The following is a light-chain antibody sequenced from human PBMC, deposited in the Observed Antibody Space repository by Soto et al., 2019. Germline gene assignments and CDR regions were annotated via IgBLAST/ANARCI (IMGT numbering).Light chain of an antibody. Sequence: QSVLTQPPSASGTPGQRVTISCSGSSSNIGSYTVNWYQQLPGMAPKLLIYSNNQRPSGVPDRFSGSKSGTSASLAISGLQSEDEADYYCAAWDDSLNGVVFGGGTKVTVL. CDR2: SNN. V-gene: IGLV1-44*01. CDR3: AAWDDSLNGVV. J-gene: IGLJ2*01. CDR1: SSNIGSYT.